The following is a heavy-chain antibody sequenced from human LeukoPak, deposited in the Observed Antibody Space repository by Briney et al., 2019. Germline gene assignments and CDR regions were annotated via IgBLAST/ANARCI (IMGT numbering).Heavy chain of an antibody. CDR1: SGSIFSHY. J-gene: IGHJ2*01. D-gene: IGHD3-22*01. CDR3: ARDSGFYDSTGFYYAWYFDL. Sequence: SETLSLTCTVSSGSIFSHYWSWIRQSPEKGLEWIGYIHYSEKTDYNPSLKSRATISIDTSGNLFSLKLNSVTAADTAVYYCARDSGFYDSTGFYYAWYFDLWGRGTPVTVSS. V-gene: IGHV4-59*11. CDR2: IHYSEKT.